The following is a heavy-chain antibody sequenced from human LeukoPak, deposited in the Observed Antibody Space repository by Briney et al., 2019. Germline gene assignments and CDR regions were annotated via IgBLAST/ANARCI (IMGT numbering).Heavy chain of an antibody. D-gene: IGHD3-10*01. Sequence: SETLSLTCTVSGGFISRSSYCWSWIRQPPGKGLEWIGYIYYSGSNKYNPSLKSRVTISVDTSKKQFSFTLSSVTVADTAVYYCASLRDYYGTGSYEYAFDIWGQGTMVTVSS. J-gene: IGHJ3*02. CDR2: IYYSGSN. CDR1: GGFISRSSYC. V-gene: IGHV4-61*01. CDR3: ASLRDYYGTGSYEYAFDI.